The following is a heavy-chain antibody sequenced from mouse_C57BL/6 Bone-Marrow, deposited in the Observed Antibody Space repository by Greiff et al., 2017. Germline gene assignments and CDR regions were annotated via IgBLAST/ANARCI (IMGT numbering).Heavy chain of an antibody. V-gene: IGHV1-69*01. J-gene: IGHJ4*01. CDR2: IDPSDSYT. CDR3: ARSLTTVVAPMDY. CDR1: GYTFTSYW. D-gene: IGHD1-1*01. Sequence: VQLQQPGAELVMPGASVKLSCKASGYTFTSYWMHWVKQRPGQGLEWIGEIDPSDSYTNYNQKFKGKSTLTVDKSSSTAYMQLRSLTSEDSAVYYCARSLTTVVAPMDYWGQGTSVTVSS.